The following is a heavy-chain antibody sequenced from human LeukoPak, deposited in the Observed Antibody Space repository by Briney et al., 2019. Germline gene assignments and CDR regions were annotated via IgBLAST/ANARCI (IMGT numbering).Heavy chain of an antibody. D-gene: IGHD4-11*01. J-gene: IGHJ5*02. CDR2: IIPIFGTA. CDR1: GGTFSSYA. V-gene: IGHV1-69*13. Sequence: ASVKASCKASGGTFSSYAISWVRQAPGQGLEWMGGIIPIFGTANYAQKFQGRVTITADESTSTAYMELSSLRSEDTAVYYCARVTTVTFNWFDPWGQGTLVTVSS. CDR3: ARVTTVTFNWFDP.